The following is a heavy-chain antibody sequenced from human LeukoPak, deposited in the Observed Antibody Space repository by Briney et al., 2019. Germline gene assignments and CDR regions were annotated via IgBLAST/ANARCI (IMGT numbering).Heavy chain of an antibody. CDR1: GGSISSSNYY. CDR3: ARRRGTYYDFDY. Sequence: SETLSLTCTVSGGSISSSNYYWGWIRQPPGKGLEWIGSIYYSGNTYYNPSLKSRVTIPVDTSKNQFSLKLTSVTAADTAAYYCARRRGTYYDFDYWGQGTLVTVSS. D-gene: IGHD1-26*01. J-gene: IGHJ4*02. V-gene: IGHV4-39*01. CDR2: IYYSGNT.